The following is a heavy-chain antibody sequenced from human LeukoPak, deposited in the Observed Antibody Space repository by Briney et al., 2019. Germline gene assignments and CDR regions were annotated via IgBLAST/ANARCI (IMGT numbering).Heavy chain of an antibody. Sequence: ASVKVSCKASGYTFTSYGISWVRQAPGQELEWMGWISAYNGNTYYAQKLQGRVTMTTDTSTSTAYMELRSLRSDDTAVYYRARGALRYFDWPPTEYGMDVWGQGTTVTVSS. V-gene: IGHV1-18*01. CDR3: ARGALRYFDWPPTEYGMDV. D-gene: IGHD3-9*01. J-gene: IGHJ6*02. CDR1: GYTFTSYG. CDR2: ISAYNGNT.